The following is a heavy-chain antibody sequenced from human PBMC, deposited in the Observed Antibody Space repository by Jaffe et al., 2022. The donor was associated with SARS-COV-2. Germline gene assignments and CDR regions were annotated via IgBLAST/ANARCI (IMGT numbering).Heavy chain of an antibody. D-gene: IGHD3-9*01. CDR1: GGSFSGYY. Sequence: QVQLQQWGAGLLKPSETLSLTCAVYGGSFSGYYWSWIRQPPGKGLEWIGEINHSGSTNYNPSLKSRVTISVDTSKNQFSLKLSSVTAADTAVYYCARGIYDILTGYYFFDYWGQGTLVTVSS. V-gene: IGHV4-34*01. CDR2: INHSGST. J-gene: IGHJ4*02. CDR3: ARGIYDILTGYYFFDY.